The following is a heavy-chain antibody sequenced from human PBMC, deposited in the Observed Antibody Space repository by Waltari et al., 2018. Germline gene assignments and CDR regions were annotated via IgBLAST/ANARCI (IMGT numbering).Heavy chain of an antibody. CDR3: ARGVVAGLLDY. Sequence: QVQLQQWGAGLLKPSETLSLTCAVYGGSFSGYYWSWIRQPPGKGLEWIGEIHHSGSTNYNPSPKSRVTISVDTSKNQFSLKLSSVTAADTAVYYCARGVVAGLLDYWGQGTLVTVSS. V-gene: IGHV4-34*01. D-gene: IGHD6-19*01. J-gene: IGHJ4*02. CDR1: GGSFSGYY. CDR2: IHHSGST.